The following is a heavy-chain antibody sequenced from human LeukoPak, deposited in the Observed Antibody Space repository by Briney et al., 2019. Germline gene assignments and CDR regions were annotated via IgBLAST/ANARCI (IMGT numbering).Heavy chain of an antibody. J-gene: IGHJ5*02. CDR3: ARVKMVRGVLHTPREKHNWFDP. V-gene: IGHV1-2*02. D-gene: IGHD3-10*01. CDR2: INPNSGGT. CDR1: GYTFTGYY. Sequence: ASVKVSCKASGYTFTGYYMHWVRQAPGQGLEWMGWINPNSGGTNYAQKFQGRVTMTRDTSISTAYMELSRLRSDDTAVYYCARVKMVRGVLHTPREKHNWFDPWGQGTLVTVSS.